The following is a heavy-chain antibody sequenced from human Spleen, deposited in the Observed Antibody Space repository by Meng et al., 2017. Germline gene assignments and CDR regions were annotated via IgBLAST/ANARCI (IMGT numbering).Heavy chain of an antibody. D-gene: IGHD1-1*01. Sequence: SLNISCAASGFTFSSYEMNWVRQAPGKGLGWVSRVSDDRGDTNYADSVKGRFTIPRDNAKDTAHLQMNSLRSDDTAVYCCENDRINDWGQGTMVTVSS. CDR3: ENDRIND. CDR2: VSDDRGDT. CDR1: GFTFSSYE. J-gene: IGHJ4*03. V-gene: IGHV3-74*01.